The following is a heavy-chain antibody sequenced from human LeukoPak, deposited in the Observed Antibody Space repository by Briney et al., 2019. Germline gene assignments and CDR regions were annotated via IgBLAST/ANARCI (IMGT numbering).Heavy chain of an antibody. CDR1: GGSFSGYY. CDR3: ARRGPFDY. V-gene: IGHV4-34*01. Sequence: SETLSLTCAVYGGSFSGYYWSWIRQPPGKGLEWIGEINHSGSTNYNPSLKSRVTISVDTSKNQFSLELSSVTAADTAVYYCARRGPFDYWGQGTLVTVSS. J-gene: IGHJ4*02. CDR2: INHSGST.